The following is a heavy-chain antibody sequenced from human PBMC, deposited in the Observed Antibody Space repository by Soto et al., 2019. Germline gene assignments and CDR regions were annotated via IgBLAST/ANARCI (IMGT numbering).Heavy chain of an antibody. CDR2: IWYDGSNK. J-gene: IGHJ5*02. CDR1: GFTFSSYG. CDR3: ARDHYDFWSGYSPNWFDP. D-gene: IGHD3-3*01. Sequence: GGSLRLSCAASGFTFSSYGMHWVRQAPGKGLEWVAVIWYDGSNKYYADSVKGRFTISRDNSKNTLYLQMNSLRAEDTAVYYCARDHYDFWSGYSPNWFDPWGQGTLVTVSS. V-gene: IGHV3-33*01.